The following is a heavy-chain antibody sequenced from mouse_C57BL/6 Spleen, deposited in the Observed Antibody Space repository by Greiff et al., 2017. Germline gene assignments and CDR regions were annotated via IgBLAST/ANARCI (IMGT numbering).Heavy chain of an antibody. CDR3: ARGYYGYDSAWFAY. V-gene: IGHV2-2*01. CDR1: GFSLTSYG. J-gene: IGHJ3*01. D-gene: IGHD2-2*01. Sequence: QVQLQQSGPGLVQPSQSLSITCTVSGFSLTSYGVHWVRQSPGKGLEWLGVIWSGGSTDYYAAFISRLGISKDNSKSQVFFKMNSLQADYTAIYYCARGYYGYDSAWFAYWGQGTLVTVSA. CDR2: IWSGGST.